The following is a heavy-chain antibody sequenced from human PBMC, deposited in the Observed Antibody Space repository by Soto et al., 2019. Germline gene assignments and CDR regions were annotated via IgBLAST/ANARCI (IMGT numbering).Heavy chain of an antibody. Sequence: SETLSLTCTVSGGSISSGGYYWSWIRQHPGKGLEWIGYIYYSGSTYYNPSLKSRVTISVDTSKNQFSLKLSSVTAADTAVYYCARELAATPNWFAPRGQGTLVTVSS. CDR3: ARELAATPNWFAP. D-gene: IGHD2-15*01. J-gene: IGHJ5*02. V-gene: IGHV4-31*03. CDR2: IYYSGST. CDR1: GGSISSGGYY.